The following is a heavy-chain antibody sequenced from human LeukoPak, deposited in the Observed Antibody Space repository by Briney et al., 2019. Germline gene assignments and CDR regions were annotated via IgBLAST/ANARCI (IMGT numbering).Heavy chain of an antibody. V-gene: IGHV1-2*02. CDR1: GYTFTGYY. CDR2: INPNSGGT. D-gene: IGHD3-22*01. J-gene: IGHJ1*01. Sequence: GASVKVSCKASGYTFTGYYMHWVRQAPGQGLEWMGWINPNSGGTNYAQKFQGRVTMTRDTSISTAYMELSRLRSDDTAVYYWARNLDSSGYAGQQRGQGTLVTVSS. CDR3: ARNLDSSGYAGQQ.